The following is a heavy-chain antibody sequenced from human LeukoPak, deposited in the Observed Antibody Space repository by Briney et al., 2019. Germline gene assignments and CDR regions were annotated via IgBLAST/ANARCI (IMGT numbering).Heavy chain of an antibody. CDR1: GGSISSGSYY. D-gene: IGHD3-10*01. V-gene: IGHV4-61*02. Sequence: SETLSLTCTVSGGSISSGSYYWSWIRQPAGKGREWIGGIYTSGSTNYNPSLKSRVTISVDTSKNQFSLKLSPVTAADTAVYYCARALYYYGSGSTNWFDPWGQGTLVTVSS. CDR2: IYTSGST. CDR3: ARALYYYGSGSTNWFDP. J-gene: IGHJ5*02.